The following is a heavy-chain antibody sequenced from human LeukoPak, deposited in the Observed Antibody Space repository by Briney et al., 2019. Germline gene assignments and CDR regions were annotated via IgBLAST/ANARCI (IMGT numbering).Heavy chain of an antibody. D-gene: IGHD4-17*01. CDR1: GGSISSSSYY. Sequence: SETLSLTCTVSGGSISSSSYYWGWIRQPPGKGLEWIGSIYYSGSTYYNPSLESRVTISVDTSKNQFSLKLSSVTAADTAVYYCARQTTVTVFYSWFDPWGQGTLVTVSS. CDR3: ARQTTVTVFYSWFDP. J-gene: IGHJ5*02. V-gene: IGHV4-39*01. CDR2: IYYSGST.